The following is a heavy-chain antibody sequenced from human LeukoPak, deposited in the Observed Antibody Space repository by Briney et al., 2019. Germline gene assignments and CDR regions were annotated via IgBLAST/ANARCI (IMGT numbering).Heavy chain of an antibody. CDR2: IYTSGST. CDR3: ARDRGLWLGSGWYLRDDAFDI. Sequence: PSETLSLTCTVSDGSISSGSYYWSWIRQPAGKGLEWIGRIYTSGSTNYNPSLKSRVTISVDTSKNQFSLKLSSVTAADTAVYYCARDRGLWLGSGWYLRDDAFDIWGQGTMVTVSS. V-gene: IGHV4-61*02. J-gene: IGHJ3*02. CDR1: DGSISSGSYY. D-gene: IGHD6-19*01.